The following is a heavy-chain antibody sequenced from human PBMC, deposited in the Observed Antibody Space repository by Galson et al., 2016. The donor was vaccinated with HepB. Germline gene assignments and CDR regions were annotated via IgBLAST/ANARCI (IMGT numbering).Heavy chain of an antibody. CDR3: TSLGGYYNYALDV. Sequence: SLRLSCAVSGFNLIDYQMDWVRQAPGEGLEWVGRSRSKTSSHSTEFAASVKGRFSISRDHSKNSMFLQMNSLKTEDTAVYFCTSLGGYYNYALDVWGQGTSVTVSS. CDR1: GFNLIDYQ. V-gene: IGHV3-72*01. J-gene: IGHJ6*02. D-gene: IGHD3-16*01. CDR2: SRSKTSSHST.